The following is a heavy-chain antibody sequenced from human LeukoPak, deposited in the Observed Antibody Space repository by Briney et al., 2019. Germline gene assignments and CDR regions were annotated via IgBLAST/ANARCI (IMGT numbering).Heavy chain of an antibody. CDR3: ARDLRYSSDY. D-gene: IGHD5-18*01. CDR1: GFTFKIYW. V-gene: IGHV3-74*01. CDR2: INSDGSST. J-gene: IGHJ4*02. Sequence: PGGSLRLSXAASGFTFKIYWMHWVRQAPGKGLVWVSHINSDGSSTTYADSVKGRFTISRDNAKNTVYLQMNSLRAEDTAVYYCARDLRYSSDYWGQGTLVTVSS.